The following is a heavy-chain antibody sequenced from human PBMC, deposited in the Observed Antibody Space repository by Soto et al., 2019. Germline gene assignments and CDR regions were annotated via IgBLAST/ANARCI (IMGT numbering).Heavy chain of an antibody. CDR1: GGSISSYY. J-gene: IGHJ5*02. V-gene: IGHV4-59*01. CDR3: ARDAEVGDTVRGWFDP. CDR2: IYYSGST. D-gene: IGHD1-26*01. Sequence: KSSETLSLTCTVSGGSISSYYWSWIRQPPGKGLEWIGYIYYSGSTNYNPSLKSRVTISVDTSKNQFSLKLSSVTAADTAVYYCARDAEVGDTVRGWFDPWGQGTLVTVSS.